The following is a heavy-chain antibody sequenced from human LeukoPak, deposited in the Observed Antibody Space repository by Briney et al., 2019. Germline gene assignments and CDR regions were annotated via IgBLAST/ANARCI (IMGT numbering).Heavy chain of an antibody. V-gene: IGHV3-7*01. CDR1: GFDLYTSF. J-gene: IGHJ4*02. Sequence: GGSLRLSCAASGFDLYTSFMTWVRQAPGKGLEWVATIDQDGSGKYYADSVKGRFTVSRDNAKNSLYLQMDSLRAEDTAVYYCARDQGIFDYWGQGTLVTVSS. CDR2: IDQDGSGK. CDR3: ARDQGIFDY.